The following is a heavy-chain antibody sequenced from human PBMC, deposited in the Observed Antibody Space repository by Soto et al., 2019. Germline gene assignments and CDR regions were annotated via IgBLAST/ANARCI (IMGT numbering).Heavy chain of an antibody. J-gene: IGHJ6*02. V-gene: IGHV3-23*01. CDR3: AKDRAGYDFWSGASYYYYYGMDV. CDR2: ISGSGGST. Sequence: VQLLESGGGLVQPGGSLSLSCAASGFTFSSYAMSWVRQAPGKGLEWVSAISGSGGSTYYADSVKGRFTISRDNSKNPLYLQMNSLRAEDTDVYYCAKDRAGYDFWSGASYYYYYGMDVWGQGTTVTVSS. CDR1: GFTFSSYA. D-gene: IGHD3-3*01.